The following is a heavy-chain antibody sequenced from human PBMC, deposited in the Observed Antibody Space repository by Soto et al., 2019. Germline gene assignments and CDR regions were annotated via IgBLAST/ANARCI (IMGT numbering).Heavy chain of an antibody. CDR2: INAGNGNT. CDR3: ARDLGYALPDY. Sequence: ASVKVSCKASGYTFTSYAMHWVRQAPGHRLEWMGWINAGNGNTKYSQKFQGRVTITRDTSASTAYMELSSLRSEDTAVYYCARDLGYALPDYGGQGTRVTVSS. V-gene: IGHV1-3*01. D-gene: IGHD2-15*01. J-gene: IGHJ4*02. CDR1: GYTFTSYA.